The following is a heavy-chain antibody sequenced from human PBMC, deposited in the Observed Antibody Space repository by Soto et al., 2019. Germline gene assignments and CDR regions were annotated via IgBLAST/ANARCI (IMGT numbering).Heavy chain of an antibody. V-gene: IGHV4-39*01. CDR2: IYYSGNT. Sequence: PSETLSLTCTVSGGSISAHTHYWSWIRQSPGGGLEWIASIYYSGNTYYNPSLQNRLTISADRSKNQVSLLLTSVTAADTAVYYCARRKVVITTASNYFYFAMDAWGPGTTVTVSS. CDR1: GGSISAHTHY. CDR3: ARRKVVITTASNYFYFAMDA. D-gene: IGHD2-15*01. J-gene: IGHJ6*02.